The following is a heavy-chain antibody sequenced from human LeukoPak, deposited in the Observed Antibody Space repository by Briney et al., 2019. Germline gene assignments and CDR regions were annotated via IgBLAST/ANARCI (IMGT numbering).Heavy chain of an antibody. CDR2: FDPEDGET. Sequence: GASVKISCKVSGYTLTELSMHWVRQAPGKGLEWMGGFDPEDGETIYAQKFQGRVTMTEDTSTDTAYMELSSLRSEDTAVYYCATGYYYDSSGYRVGAFDIWGQGTMVTVSS. CDR1: GYTLTELS. CDR3: ATGYYYDSSGYRVGAFDI. J-gene: IGHJ3*02. D-gene: IGHD3-22*01. V-gene: IGHV1-24*01.